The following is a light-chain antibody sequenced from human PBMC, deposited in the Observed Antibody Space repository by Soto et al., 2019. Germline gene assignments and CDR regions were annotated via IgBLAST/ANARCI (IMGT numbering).Light chain of an antibody. CDR1: SGHSSYA. CDR2: LNSDGSH. V-gene: IGLV4-69*01. Sequence: QLVLTQSPSASASLGASVKLTCTLSSGHSSYAIAWHQQQPEKGPRYLMKLNSDGSHSKGDGIPDRFSGSSSGAERYLTISSLQSEAEADYYCQTWGTGILVFGGGTQLTVL. J-gene: IGLJ3*02. CDR3: QTWGTGILV.